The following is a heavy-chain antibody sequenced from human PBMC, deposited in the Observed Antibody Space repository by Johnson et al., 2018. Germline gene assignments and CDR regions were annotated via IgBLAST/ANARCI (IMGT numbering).Heavy chain of an antibody. CDR2: ISYDGSNK. Sequence: QVQLVQSGGGVVQPGRSLRLSCAASGFTFSSYAMHWVRQAPGKGLEWVAVISYDGSNKYYADSVKGRFTISSDNSKNTLYLQMNSLRAEDTAVYYCARDPGGLGYGYAFDIWGQGTMVTVSS. D-gene: IGHD2-15*01. V-gene: IGHV3-30-3*01. CDR1: GFTFSSYA. CDR3: ARDPGGLGYGYAFDI. J-gene: IGHJ3*02.